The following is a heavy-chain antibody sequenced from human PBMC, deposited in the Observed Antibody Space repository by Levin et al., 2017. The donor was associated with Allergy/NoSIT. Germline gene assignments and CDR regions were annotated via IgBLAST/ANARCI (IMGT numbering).Heavy chain of an antibody. CDR3: ASGRFSSGWYPDYFDY. V-gene: IGHV3-7*02. J-gene: IGHJ4*02. CDR1: GFTFSSTW. Sequence: QPGGSLRLSCAASGFTFSSTWMSWVRLAPGKGMEWVANIKPDGSRTYYVDSVKGRFTISRDNAKISLFLQMNSLSVEDTAVYYCASGRFSSGWYPDYFDYWGQGTLVTVSS. D-gene: IGHD6-19*01. CDR2: IKPDGSRT.